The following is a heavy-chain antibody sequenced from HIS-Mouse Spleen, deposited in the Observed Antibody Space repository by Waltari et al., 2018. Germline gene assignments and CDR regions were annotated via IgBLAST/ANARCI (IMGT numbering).Heavy chain of an antibody. CDR1: GFTFSSYG. Sequence: QVQLVESGGGVVQPGRSLRLSCAASGFTFSSYGMHWVRRAPGKGLEWVAVISYDGSNKYYADSVKGRFTISRDNSKNTLYLQMNSLRAEDTAVYYCAKDKEAAAAKKGIGDAFDIWGQGTMVTVSS. V-gene: IGHV3-30*18. CDR3: AKDKEAAAAKKGIGDAFDI. D-gene: IGHD6-13*01. CDR2: ISYDGSNK. J-gene: IGHJ3*02.